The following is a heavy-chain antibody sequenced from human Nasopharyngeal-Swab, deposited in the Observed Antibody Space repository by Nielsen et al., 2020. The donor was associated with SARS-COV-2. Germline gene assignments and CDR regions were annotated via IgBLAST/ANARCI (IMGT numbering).Heavy chain of an antibody. V-gene: IGHV3-74*01. D-gene: IGHD3-10*01. J-gene: IGHJ4*02. CDR1: GFAFRTYW. CDR2: IHGDGRNT. CDR3: VRDNYGVDY. Sequence: GGSLKISCAGSGFAFRTYWMHWVRQAPGKGLEWISEIHGDGRNTNYADSVKGRFTISRDNAKSTLYLQMNSLRVEDTAVYYCVRDNYGVDYWGQGTLVTVSS.